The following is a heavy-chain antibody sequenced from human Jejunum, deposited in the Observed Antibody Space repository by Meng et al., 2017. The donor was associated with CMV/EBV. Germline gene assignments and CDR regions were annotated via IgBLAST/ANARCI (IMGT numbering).Heavy chain of an antibody. CDR3: ARGGVKVYYFNAMDV. CDR1: GFTFSSFA. D-gene: IGHD3-10*01. V-gene: IGHV3-23*03. CDR2: ISGGGT. Sequence: SGFTFSSFAMSWVRQAPGRGLEWVSIISGGGTYYADSVKGRFTISRDNSKNTLYLQMNSLRAEDTAVYYCARGGVKVYYFNAMDVWGQGTPVTVSS. J-gene: IGHJ6*02.